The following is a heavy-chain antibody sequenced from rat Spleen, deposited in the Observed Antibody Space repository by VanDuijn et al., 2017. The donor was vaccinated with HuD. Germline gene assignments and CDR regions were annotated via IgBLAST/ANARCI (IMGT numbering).Heavy chain of an antibody. CDR1: GFTFSNYY. D-gene: IGHD1-11*01. J-gene: IGHJ3*01. V-gene: IGHV5-25*01. CDR2: ISTGGGNT. CDR3: TRHGGLRNWFAY. Sequence: EVQLVESGGGLVQPGRSMKLSCTASGFTFSNYYVAWVRQAPAKGLEWVASISTGGGNTHYRDSVKGRFTISRENAKSTLYLQMDSLRSEDTATYYCTRHGGLRNWFAYWGQGTLVTVSS.